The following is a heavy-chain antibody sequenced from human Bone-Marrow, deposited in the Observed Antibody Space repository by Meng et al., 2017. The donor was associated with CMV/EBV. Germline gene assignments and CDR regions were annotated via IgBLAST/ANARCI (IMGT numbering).Heavy chain of an antibody. V-gene: IGHV4-30-4*08. CDR2: IYYSGST. CDR3: IGGVVYGDYVGYFDY. D-gene: IGHD4-17*01. CDR1: GGSISSGDYY. Sequence: QVRLQEPGPGLVKPSQTLSPTCTVSGGSISSGDYYWSWIRQPPGKGLEWIGYIYYSGSTYYNPSLKSRVTISVDTSKNQFSLKLSSVTAADTAVYYCIGGVVYGDYVGYFDYWGQGTLVTVSS. J-gene: IGHJ4*02.